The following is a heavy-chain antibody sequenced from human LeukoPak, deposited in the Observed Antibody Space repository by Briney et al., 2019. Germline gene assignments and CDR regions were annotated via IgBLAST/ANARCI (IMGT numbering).Heavy chain of an antibody. V-gene: IGHV1-69*04. CDR2: IVPILGTA. CDR1: GGTFSTYA. CDR3: ARVPQGSSWPYYFDY. D-gene: IGHD6-13*01. J-gene: IGHJ4*02. Sequence: SVKVSCKASGGTFSTYAISWVRQAPGQGPEWVGRIVPILGTANYAQNFQGRVTITADRSTTTAYMERSSLRSEDTAVYYCARVPQGSSWPYYFDYWGQGTLVTVSS.